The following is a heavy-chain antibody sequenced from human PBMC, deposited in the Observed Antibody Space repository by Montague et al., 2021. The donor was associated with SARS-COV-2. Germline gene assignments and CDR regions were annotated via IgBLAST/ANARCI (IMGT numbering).Heavy chain of an antibody. CDR1: GFTFSSYG. Sequence: SLRLSCAASGFTFSSYGMHWVRQAPGKGLEWVAVIFYTRSNKYYSDSVKGRFTISRDNSKNTLYLQMNSLRAEDTAVYYCANQEEGKYSYGWGFDYWGQGTLVTVSS. V-gene: IGHV3-30*18. CDR2: IFYTRSNK. D-gene: IGHD5-18*01. J-gene: IGHJ4*02. CDR3: ANQEEGKYSYGWGFDY.